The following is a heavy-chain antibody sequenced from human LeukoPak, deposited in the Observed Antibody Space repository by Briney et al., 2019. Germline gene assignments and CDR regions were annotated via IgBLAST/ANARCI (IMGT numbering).Heavy chain of an antibody. CDR2: IYTSGST. V-gene: IGHV4-4*09. CDR3: ARRSRELLGGYYFDY. D-gene: IGHD1-26*01. J-gene: IGHJ4*02. Sequence: SETLSLTCTVSGGSISSYYWSWIRQPPGKGLEWIGYIYTSGSTNYNPSLKSRVTISVDTSKNQFSLKLSSVTAAETAVYYCARRSRELLGGYYFDYWGQGTLVTVSS. CDR1: GGSISSYY.